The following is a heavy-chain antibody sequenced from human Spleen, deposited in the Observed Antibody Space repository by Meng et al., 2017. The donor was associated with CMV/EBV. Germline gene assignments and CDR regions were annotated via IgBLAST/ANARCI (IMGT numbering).Heavy chain of an antibody. Sequence: GGSLRLSCAASGFTFSTYGMSWVRQAPGKGLEWVSVISGSSGNIYYTDSVKGRFTISRDNSKNTLFLQMNSLRAEDTAVYYCAKVIWLRYYFDYWGQGTLVTVSS. V-gene: IGHV3-23*01. D-gene: IGHD6-19*01. CDR2: ISGSSGNI. J-gene: IGHJ4*02. CDR1: GFTFSTYG. CDR3: AKVIWLRYYFDY.